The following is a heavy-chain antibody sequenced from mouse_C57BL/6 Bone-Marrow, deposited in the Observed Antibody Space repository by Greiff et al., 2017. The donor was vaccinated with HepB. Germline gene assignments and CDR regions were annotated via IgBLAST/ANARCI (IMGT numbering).Heavy chain of an antibody. J-gene: IGHJ2*01. Sequence: QVQLQQPGAELVKPGASVKLSCKASGYTFTSYWMHWVKQRPGQGLEWIGMIHPNSGSTNYNEKFKSKATLTVDKSSSTAYMQLSSLTSEDSAVYYWARDLRITTVVDYWGQGTTLTVSS. CDR2: IHPNSGST. CDR3: ARDLRITTVVDY. CDR1: GYTFTSYW. D-gene: IGHD1-1*01. V-gene: IGHV1-64*01.